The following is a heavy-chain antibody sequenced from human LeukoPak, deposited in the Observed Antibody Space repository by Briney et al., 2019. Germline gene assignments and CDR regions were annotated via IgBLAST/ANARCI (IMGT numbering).Heavy chain of an antibody. Sequence: PGGSLRLSCAASGFAFSIYSMNWVRQAPGKGLEWISSITSTGTYIYYADSVKGRFTISRDNAKNSLYLQMNSLRAEDTAVYFCARVAGGKFHLDYWGQGTQVTVSS. J-gene: IGHJ4*02. D-gene: IGHD6-13*01. V-gene: IGHV3-21*01. CDR1: GFAFSIYS. CDR2: ITSTGTYI. CDR3: ARVAGGKFHLDY.